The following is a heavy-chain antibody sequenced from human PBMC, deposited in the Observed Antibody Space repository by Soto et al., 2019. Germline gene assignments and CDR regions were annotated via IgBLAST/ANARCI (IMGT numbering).Heavy chain of an antibody. J-gene: IGHJ4*02. V-gene: IGHV3-23*01. D-gene: IGHD6-19*01. CDR2: ISDSGGST. CDR3: AKDVQHYSSGSPDY. CDR1: GFTFSSYA. Sequence: EVQVLESGGGLVQPGGSLRLSCAASGFTFSSYAMGWVRQAPGKGLGWVSGISDSGGSTYYADSVKGRFTISRDNSKNTLYLQMNSLRAEDAAVYYCAKDVQHYSSGSPDYWGQGTLVTVSS.